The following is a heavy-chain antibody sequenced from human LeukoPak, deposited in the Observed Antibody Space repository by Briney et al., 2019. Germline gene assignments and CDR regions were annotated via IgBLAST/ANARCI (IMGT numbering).Heavy chain of an antibody. D-gene: IGHD2-15*01. CDR2: ISWDGGST. CDR3: AKDLIPLSSGGSTSLDY. J-gene: IGHJ4*02. Sequence: GGSLRLSCAASGFTFDDYAMHWVRQAPGKGLEWVSLISWDGGSTYYADSVKGRFTISRDNSKNSLYLQMNSLRAEDTALYYCAKDLIPLSSGGSTSLDYWGQATLVTVSS. V-gene: IGHV3-43D*03. CDR1: GFTFDDYA.